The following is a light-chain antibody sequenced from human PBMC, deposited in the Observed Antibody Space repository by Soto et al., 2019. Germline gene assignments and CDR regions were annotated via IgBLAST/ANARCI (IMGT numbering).Light chain of an antibody. Sequence: EIVLTQSPGTLSLSPGERATLSCRASQSVNSSYLAWYQQRPGQAPRLLMYGASSRATGISDRFSGSGSGSDFTLTISRLEPEDFAVYYCQRYSNWPPFTFGPGTKVDIK. V-gene: IGKV3-20*01. CDR3: QRYSNWPPFT. CDR1: QSVNSSY. CDR2: GAS. J-gene: IGKJ3*01.